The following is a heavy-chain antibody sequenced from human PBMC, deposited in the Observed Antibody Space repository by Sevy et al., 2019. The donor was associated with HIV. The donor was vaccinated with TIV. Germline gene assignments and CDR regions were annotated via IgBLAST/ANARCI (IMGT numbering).Heavy chain of an antibody. CDR2: ISDDANYK. CDR1: GFTFNTFP. D-gene: IGHD3-3*01. Sequence: GGSLRHSCAASGFTFNTFPMHWVRQSPGKGLECLAVISDDANYKNYAESVKGRFTISRDNSKNTLYLQMNSLKVEDTAVYFCARHWTLDYWGQGALVTVSS. J-gene: IGHJ4*02. V-gene: IGHV3-30*04. CDR3: ARHWTLDY.